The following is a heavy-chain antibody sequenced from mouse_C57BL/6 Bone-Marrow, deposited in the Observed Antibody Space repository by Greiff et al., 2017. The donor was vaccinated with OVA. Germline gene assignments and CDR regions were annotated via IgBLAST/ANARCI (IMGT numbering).Heavy chain of an antibody. Sequence: EVKLMESGGGLVKPGGSLKLSCAASGFTFSDYGMHWVRQAPEKGLEWVAYISSGSSTIYYADTVKGRFTISRDNAKNTLFLQMTSLRSEDTAMYYCARGYYHAMDYWGQGTSVTVSS. D-gene: IGHD2-2*01. J-gene: IGHJ4*01. CDR2: ISSGSSTI. CDR3: ARGYYHAMDY. CDR1: GFTFSDYG. V-gene: IGHV5-17*01.